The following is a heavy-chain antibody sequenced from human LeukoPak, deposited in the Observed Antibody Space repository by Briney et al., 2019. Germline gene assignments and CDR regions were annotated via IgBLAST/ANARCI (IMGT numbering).Heavy chain of an antibody. CDR1: GYTFTGYY. D-gene: IGHD2-2*01. CDR2: INPNSDGT. J-gene: IGHJ6*03. CDR3: ARADHEYCSSTSCYYYYYYYMDV. V-gene: IGHV1-2*06. Sequence: ASVKVSCKASGYTFTGYYMHWLRQAPAQGLEWMGRINPNSDGTNYAQKFQGRVTMTRDTSISTAYMELSRLRSDDTAVYYCARADHEYCSSTSCYYYYYYYMDVWGKGTTVTVSS.